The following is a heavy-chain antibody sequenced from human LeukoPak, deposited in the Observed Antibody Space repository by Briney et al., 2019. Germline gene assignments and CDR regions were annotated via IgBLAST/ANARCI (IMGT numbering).Heavy chain of an antibody. CDR3: ARVLRNYYDSSDYYYYGMDV. Sequence: SVKVSCKASGGTFSSYTISWVRQAPGQGLEWMGRIIPILGIANYAQKFQGRVTITADKSTSTAYMELSSLRSEDTAVYYCARVLRNYYDSSDYYYYGMDVWGKGTTVTVSS. J-gene: IGHJ6*04. CDR1: GGTFSSYT. V-gene: IGHV1-69*02. CDR2: IIPILGIA. D-gene: IGHD3-22*01.